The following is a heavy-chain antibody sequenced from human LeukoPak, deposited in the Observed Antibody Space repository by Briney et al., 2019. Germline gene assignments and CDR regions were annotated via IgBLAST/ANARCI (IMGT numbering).Heavy chain of an antibody. D-gene: IGHD4-17*01. CDR2: ISWNSGSI. J-gene: IGHJ4*02. V-gene: IGHV3-9*01. Sequence: PGRSLRLSCAASGFTFDDYAMHWVRQAPGKGLEWASGISWNSGSIGYADSVKGRFTISRDNAKNSLYLQMNSLRAEDTAVYYCARDGYGDYSGYWGQGTLVTVSS. CDR1: GFTFDDYA. CDR3: ARDGYGDYSGY.